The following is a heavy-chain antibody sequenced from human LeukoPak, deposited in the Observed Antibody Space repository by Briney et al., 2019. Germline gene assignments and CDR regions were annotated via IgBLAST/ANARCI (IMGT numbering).Heavy chain of an antibody. D-gene: IGHD3-3*01. CDR3: ANPPDGLFGAFDI. J-gene: IGHJ3*02. V-gene: IGHV4-4*07. Sequence: SETLSLTCTVPGGSISNYYWSWIRQPAGKGLEWIVRIYTSGSTNYNPSLKSRVTISVDTSKNQFSLKLSSVTAADTAVYYCANPPDGLFGAFDIWGQGTMVTVSS. CDR1: GGSISNYY. CDR2: IYTSGST.